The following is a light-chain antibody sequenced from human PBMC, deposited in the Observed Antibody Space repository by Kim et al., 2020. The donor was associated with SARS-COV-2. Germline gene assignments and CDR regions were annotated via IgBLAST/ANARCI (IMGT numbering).Light chain of an antibody. CDR2: SDY. Sequence: QSVLTQPPSASGTPGQRVSISCSGSNSNIGTNPVNWYRQLPGTAPKLLVFSDYQRPSGVPDRFSGSKSDTSASLTITGLQSEDEADYYCATWDGSLSGFVFGTGTRVTVL. CDR1: NSNIGTNP. CDR3: ATWDGSLSGFV. V-gene: IGLV1-44*01. J-gene: IGLJ1*01.